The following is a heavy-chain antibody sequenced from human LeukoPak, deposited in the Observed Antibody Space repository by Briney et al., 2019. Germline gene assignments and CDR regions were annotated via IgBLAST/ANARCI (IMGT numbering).Heavy chain of an antibody. Sequence: PSETLSLTCTVSGGSISSYYWSWIPQPPGKGLEWIGYIYYSGSTNYNPSLKSRVTISVDTSKNQFSLKLSSVTAADTAVYYCARGGEGTAMAPFDYWGQGTLVTVSA. CDR2: IYYSGST. CDR1: GGSISSYY. CDR3: ARGGEGTAMAPFDY. J-gene: IGHJ4*02. V-gene: IGHV4-59*01. D-gene: IGHD5-18*01.